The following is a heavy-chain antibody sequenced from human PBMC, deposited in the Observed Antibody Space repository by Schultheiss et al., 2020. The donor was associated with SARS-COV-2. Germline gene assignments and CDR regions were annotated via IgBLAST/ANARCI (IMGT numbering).Heavy chain of an antibody. D-gene: IGHD3-10*01. J-gene: IGHJ5*02. V-gene: IGHV4-59*08. Sequence: SETLSLTCTVSGGSISSYYWSWIRQPPGKGLEWIGYIYYSGSTYYNPSLKSRVTISVDTSKNQFSLKLSSVTAADTAVYYCARGFTMVRGVIISNWFDPWGQGTLVTVSS. CDR1: GGSISSYY. CDR3: ARGFTMVRGVIISNWFDP. CDR2: IYYSGST.